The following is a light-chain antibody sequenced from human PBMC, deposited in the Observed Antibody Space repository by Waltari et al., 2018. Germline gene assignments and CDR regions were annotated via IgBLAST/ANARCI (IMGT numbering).Light chain of an antibody. CDR3: QQYDNPPIT. V-gene: IGKV1-33*01. J-gene: IGKJ5*01. Sequence: DIQMTQSPSSLSASVGDRVTITCQASTDISNYLNWYQTKPGKAPKLLIYDASNLETWVPSRFSVSGPGTDFTFTISSLQPEDIATYYCQQYDNPPITFGQGTRLEIK. CDR1: TDISNY. CDR2: DAS.